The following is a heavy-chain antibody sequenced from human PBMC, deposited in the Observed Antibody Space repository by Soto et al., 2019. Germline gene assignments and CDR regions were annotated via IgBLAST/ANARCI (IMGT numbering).Heavy chain of an antibody. CDR2: IYWNDDK. D-gene: IGHD6-19*01. J-gene: IGHJ4*02. Sequence: QITLKESGPTLVRPTQTLTLTCTFSGFSLSTSGLGVGWIRQPPGKALEWLALIYWNDDKRYSPPLKARLPITKDTSKNQVVTTMTNMDPVDTATYYCAHRASGWYLFDYWGQGTLVTVSS. CDR3: AHRASGWYLFDY. V-gene: IGHV2-5*01. CDR1: GFSLSTSGLG.